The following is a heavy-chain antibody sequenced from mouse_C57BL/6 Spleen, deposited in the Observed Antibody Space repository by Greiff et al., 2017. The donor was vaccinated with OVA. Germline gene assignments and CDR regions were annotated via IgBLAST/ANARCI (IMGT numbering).Heavy chain of an antibody. D-gene: IGHD2-4*01. Sequence: VQVVESGPGLVQPSQSLSITCTVSGFSLTSYGVHWVRQSPGKGLEWLGVIWSGGSTAYNAAFISRLSISKDNSKSQVFFKMNSLQADDTAIYYCASLLYDYDDGYYAMDYWGQGTSVTVSS. CDR2: IWSGGST. J-gene: IGHJ4*01. CDR3: ASLLYDYDDGYYAMDY. V-gene: IGHV2-2*01. CDR1: GFSLTSYG.